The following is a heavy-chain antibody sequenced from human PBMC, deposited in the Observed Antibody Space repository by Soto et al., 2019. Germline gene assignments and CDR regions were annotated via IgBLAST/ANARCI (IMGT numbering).Heavy chain of an antibody. Sequence: QITLKESGPTLVKPTQTLTLTCTFSGFSLSTNGVGVGWIRQPPGKALEWLALIYWDDDKRYRPSLKSRITITKDTSKNQVLLTMTNMDPVDTATYYCAHKLGSATPFDYWGQGTLVTVSS. CDR2: IYWDDDK. J-gene: IGHJ4*02. CDR1: GFSLSTNGVG. CDR3: AHKLGSATPFDY. V-gene: IGHV2-5*02.